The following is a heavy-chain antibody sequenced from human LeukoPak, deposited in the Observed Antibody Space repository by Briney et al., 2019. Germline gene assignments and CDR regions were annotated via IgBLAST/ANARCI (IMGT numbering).Heavy chain of an antibody. Sequence: PSETLSLTCAVYGGSVSGYYWSWIHQPPEKGLEWIGEISHRGRTHYTPSLQSRVTMSVDTSKNQFALNLNSVTAADTAVYYCARVPLRFLEPFDYWGQGILVTVSS. J-gene: IGHJ4*02. CDR3: ARVPLRFLEPFDY. CDR1: GGSVSGYY. D-gene: IGHD3-3*01. CDR2: ISHRGRT. V-gene: IGHV4-34*01.